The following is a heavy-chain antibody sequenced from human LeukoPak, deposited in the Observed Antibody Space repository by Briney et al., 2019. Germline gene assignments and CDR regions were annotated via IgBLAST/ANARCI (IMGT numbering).Heavy chain of an antibody. J-gene: IGHJ4*02. D-gene: IGHD2-15*01. CDR3: ARKDVAIGYGQFDY. CDR1: GFTFSSYG. CDR2: ISYDGSNK. Sequence: GGSLRLSCAASGFTFSSYGMHWVRQAPGKGLEWVAVISYDGSNKYYADSVKGRFTISRDNSKNTLYLQMNSLRAEDTAVYYCARKDVAIGYGQFDYWGQGTLVTVSS. V-gene: IGHV3-30*03.